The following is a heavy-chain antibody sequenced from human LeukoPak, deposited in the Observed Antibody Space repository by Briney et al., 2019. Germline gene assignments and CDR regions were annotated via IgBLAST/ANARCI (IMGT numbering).Heavy chain of an antibody. CDR3: ARNLPAADY. J-gene: IGHJ4*02. V-gene: IGHV3-30-3*01. CDR2: ISYDGSNK. D-gene: IGHD2-2*01. Sequence: GRSLRLSCAASGFTFSSYAMHWVRQAPGKGLEWVAVISYDGSNKYYADSVKGRFTISRDNSKNTLYLQMNSLRAEDTAVYYCARNLPAADYWGQGTLATVSS. CDR1: GFTFSSYA.